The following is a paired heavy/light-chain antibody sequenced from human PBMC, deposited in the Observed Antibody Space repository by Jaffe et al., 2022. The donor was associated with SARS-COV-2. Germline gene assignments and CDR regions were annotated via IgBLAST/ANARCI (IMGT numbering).Heavy chain of an antibody. CDR1: GYTFTKYG. CDR3: ARGSGMYFYHYMDV. Sequence: QVQLVQSGAEVKKPGASVKVSCKASGYTFTKYGISWVRQAPGQGLEWMGWISGHDRYTKYAQKFQGRVSVTSDISTTTVYMDLRSLRSDDTAVYYCARGSGMYFYHYMDVWGKGTTVTVSS. J-gene: IGHJ6*03. D-gene: IGHD3-10*01. CDR2: ISGHDRYT. V-gene: IGHV1-18*01.
Light chain of an antibody. Sequence: EIVMTQSPATLSVSPGERATLSCRASQSINSNLAWYQQKPGQAPRLIINDTSTRVTGIPARFSGSGSGTEFTLTISSLQSEDFAVYYCQQYSNWPTFGGGTKVEIK. J-gene: IGKJ4*01. V-gene: IGKV3-15*01. CDR3: QQYSNWPT. CDR1: QSINSN. CDR2: DTS.